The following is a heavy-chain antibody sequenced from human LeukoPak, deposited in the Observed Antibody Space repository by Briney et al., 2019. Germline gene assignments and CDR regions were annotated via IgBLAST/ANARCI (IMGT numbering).Heavy chain of an antibody. CDR2: ISAGGVMT. D-gene: IGHD1-26*01. J-gene: IGHJ4*02. Sequence: PGRSLRPSCAASGFTFNNYAMTWVRQAPGKGLEWVSSISAGGVMTYYADSVKGRFTVSRDNSKNSLYLQMSSLTAADTAVYYCAKDRSIGTYYTFDHWGQGTLVTVSS. CDR3: AKDRSIGTYYTFDH. CDR1: GFTFNNYA. V-gene: IGHV3-23*01.